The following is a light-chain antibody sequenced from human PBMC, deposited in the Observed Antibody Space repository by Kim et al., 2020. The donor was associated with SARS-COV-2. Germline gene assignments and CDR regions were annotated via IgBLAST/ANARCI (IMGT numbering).Light chain of an antibody. Sequence: SYELTQPPSVSVSPGQTASITCSGDKLGDKYACWYQQKPGQSPVLVIYQDSKRPSGIPERFSGSTSGNTATLTISETQAMDEADYYCQAWDSSPFGVFG. CDR2: QDS. CDR1: KLGDKY. J-gene: IGLJ3*02. CDR3: QAWDSSPFGV. V-gene: IGLV3-1*01.